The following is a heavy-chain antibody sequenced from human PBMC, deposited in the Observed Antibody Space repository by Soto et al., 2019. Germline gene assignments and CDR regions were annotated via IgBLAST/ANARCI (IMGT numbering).Heavy chain of an antibody. CDR3: AKNGYGSDVLWWFGP. CDR1: GFSFRSYA. CDR2: LSGSSDNT. V-gene: IGHV3-23*01. J-gene: IGHJ5*02. Sequence: EVQLLESGGGLVQPGGSLRLSCAASGFSFRSYAMSWVRQATGKGLEWVSALSGSSDNTYYADSVKGRFTISRDNPKNTLYLQMNSMRAEDTAVYYCAKNGYGSDVLWWFGPWGQGTLVTVSS. D-gene: IGHD5-12*01.